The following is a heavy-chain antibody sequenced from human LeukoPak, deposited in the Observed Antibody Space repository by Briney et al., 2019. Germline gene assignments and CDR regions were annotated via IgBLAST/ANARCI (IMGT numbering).Heavy chain of an antibody. CDR3: ARDHAPIYDFWSGYYRGYYYYGMDV. J-gene: IGHJ6*02. CDR1: GFTFSSYA. V-gene: IGHV3-30-3*01. Sequence: GRSLRLSCAASGFTFSSYAMHWVRQAPGRGLEWVAVIPYDGSNKYYADSVKGRFTISRDNSRNTLYLQMNSLRAEDTAVYYCARDHAPIYDFWSGYYRGYYYYGMDVWGQGTTVTVSS. D-gene: IGHD3-3*01. CDR2: IPYDGSNK.